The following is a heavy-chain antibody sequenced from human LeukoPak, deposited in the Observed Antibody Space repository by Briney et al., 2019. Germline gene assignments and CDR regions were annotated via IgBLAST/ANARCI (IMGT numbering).Heavy chain of an antibody. J-gene: IGHJ5*02. CDR1: GFTFSSYW. Sequence: GGSLRLSCAASGFTFSSYWMSWVRQAPGKGLEWVANIKQDGSEKYYVDSVKGRFTISRDNTKNSLYLQMNSLRAEDTAVYYCGRNVGRGVKSKWFDTWGQGTLVTVSS. D-gene: IGHD1-1*01. CDR2: IKQDGSEK. V-gene: IGHV3-7*01. CDR3: GRNVGRGVKSKWFDT.